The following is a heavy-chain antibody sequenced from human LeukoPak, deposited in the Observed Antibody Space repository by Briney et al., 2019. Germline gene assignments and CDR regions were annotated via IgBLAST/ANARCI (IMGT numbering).Heavy chain of an antibody. CDR3: ARLMARNDVFGI. V-gene: IGHV4-39*02. D-gene: IGHD3-16*01. CDR1: GGSISNSFYY. CDR2: IYYSGSA. Sequence: PSETLSLTCNVSGGSISNSFYYWGWIRQPPGKGLEWLGIIYYSGSAYYKPSLKSQLNLSLDTSKNHFSPKVKSVTAADTAVYYCARLMARNDVFGIWGQGTMVTVSS. J-gene: IGHJ3*02.